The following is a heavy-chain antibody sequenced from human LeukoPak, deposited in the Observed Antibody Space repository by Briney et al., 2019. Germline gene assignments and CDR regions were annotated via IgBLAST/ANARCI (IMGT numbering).Heavy chain of an antibody. D-gene: IGHD6-19*01. Sequence: NPSETLSLTCTVSGGSISSYYWTWIRQPAGKGLEWIGRIYTTGSTNYNPSLNSRVTMSVDTSKNQFSLKLSSVTAADTAVYYCARQIAVAGKAGFGYWGQGTLVTVSS. V-gene: IGHV4-4*07. CDR2: IYTTGST. CDR1: GGSISSYY. J-gene: IGHJ4*02. CDR3: ARQIAVAGKAGFGY.